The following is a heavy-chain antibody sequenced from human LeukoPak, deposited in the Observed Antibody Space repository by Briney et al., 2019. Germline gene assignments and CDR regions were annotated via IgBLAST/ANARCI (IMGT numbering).Heavy chain of an antibody. V-gene: IGHV3-30*18. Sequence: GGSLRLSCAASGFTFSSYGMHWVRQAPGKGLEWVAVISYDGSNKYYADSVKGRFTISRDNSKNTLYLQMNSLRAEDTAVYYCAKRVEGYYSSGSYWGDYYYGMDVWGQGTTVTVSS. CDR2: ISYDGSNK. J-gene: IGHJ6*02. CDR3: AKRVEGYYSSGSYWGDYYYGMDV. CDR1: GFTFSSYG. D-gene: IGHD3-10*01.